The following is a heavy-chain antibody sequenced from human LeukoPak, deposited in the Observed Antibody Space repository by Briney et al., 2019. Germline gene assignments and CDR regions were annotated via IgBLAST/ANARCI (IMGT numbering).Heavy chain of an antibody. CDR2: IYTSGST. Sequence: SETLSLTCTVSGGSISSGSYYWRWLRQPAGKGLEWIGRIYTSGSTNYNPSLKSRVTISVDTSKNQFSLKLSSVTAADTAVYYCARPAYYGDYGGAFDIWGQGTMVTVSS. V-gene: IGHV4-61*02. D-gene: IGHD4-17*01. CDR1: GGSISSGSYY. J-gene: IGHJ3*02. CDR3: ARPAYYGDYGGAFDI.